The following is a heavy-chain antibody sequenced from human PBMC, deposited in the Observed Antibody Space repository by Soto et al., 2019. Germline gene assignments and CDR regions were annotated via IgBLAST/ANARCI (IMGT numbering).Heavy chain of an antibody. V-gene: IGHV1-69*13. CDR1: GGTFSSYA. D-gene: IGHD2-2*01. CDR2: IIPIFGTA. CDR3: ARNFIVEEPAAKVSRVMAV. Sequence: SVKVSREASGGTFSSYAISWVRQDHGKGLEWMGGIIPIFGTANYAQKFQGRVTITADESTSTAYMELSSLRSEDTAVYYCARNFIVEEPAAKVSRVMAVWGKGTTVTVSS. J-gene: IGHJ6*04.